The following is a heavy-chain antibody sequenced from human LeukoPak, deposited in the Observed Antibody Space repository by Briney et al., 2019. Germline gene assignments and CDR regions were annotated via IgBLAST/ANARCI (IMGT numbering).Heavy chain of an antibody. Sequence: GGSLRLSCAVSGFTVSNNYMSWVRQAPGKGLEWVSVIYSGGNTYYADSVRGRFTISRDNAKNTLYLQMNSLRAEDTAVYYCAREDLYYYYYYGMDVWGQGTTVTVSS. CDR3: AREDLYYYYYYGMDV. J-gene: IGHJ6*02. CDR2: IYSGGNT. CDR1: GFTVSNNY. V-gene: IGHV3-66*01.